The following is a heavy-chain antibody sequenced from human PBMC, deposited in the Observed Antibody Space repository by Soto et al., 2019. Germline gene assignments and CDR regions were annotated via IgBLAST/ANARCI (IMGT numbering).Heavy chain of an antibody. J-gene: IGHJ4*02. Sequence: PGGSLRLSCAASGFTFSNAWMNWVRQAPGKGLEWVGRIKSIIHGGTTDYAAPVKSRFTISRDDSKNTLFLQMDSLITEDTAVYYCITDGPWDLPRDCWGQGTLVTVSS. D-gene: IGHD1-26*01. CDR1: GFTFSNAW. V-gene: IGHV3-15*07. CDR2: IKSIIHGGTT. CDR3: ITDGPWDLPRDC.